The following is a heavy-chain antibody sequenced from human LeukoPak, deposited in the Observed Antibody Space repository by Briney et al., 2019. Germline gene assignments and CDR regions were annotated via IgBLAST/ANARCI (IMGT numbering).Heavy chain of an antibody. CDR2: IIPIFGTA. V-gene: IGHV1-69*13. Sequence: SVKVSCKASGGTFSSYAISWVRQAPGQGLEWMGGIIPIFGTANYAQKFQGRVTITADESTSTAYMELSSLRSDDTAVYYCARDRGALWWELTPFDYWGQGTLVTVSS. CDR3: ARDRGALWWELTPFDY. CDR1: GGTFSSYA. J-gene: IGHJ4*02. D-gene: IGHD1-26*01.